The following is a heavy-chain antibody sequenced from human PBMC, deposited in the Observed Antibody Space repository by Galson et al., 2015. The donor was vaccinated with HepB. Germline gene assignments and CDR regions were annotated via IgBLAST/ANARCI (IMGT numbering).Heavy chain of an antibody. V-gene: IGHV4-4*02. Sequence: SETLSLTCAVSGGSISSSNWWSWVRQPPGKGLEWIGEIYHSGSTNYNPSLKSRVTISVDKSKNQFSLKLTSVTAADTAVYYCVGDFGVDPTHYYFYGMDVWGQGTTVTVSS. CDR1: GGSISSSNW. CDR2: IYHSGST. D-gene: IGHD3-3*01. CDR3: VGDFGVDPTHYYFYGMDV. J-gene: IGHJ6*02.